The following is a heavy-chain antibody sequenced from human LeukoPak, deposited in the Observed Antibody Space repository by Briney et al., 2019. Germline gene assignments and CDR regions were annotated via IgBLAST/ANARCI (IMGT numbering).Heavy chain of an antibody. CDR1: GYTFASYG. V-gene: IGHV1-18*01. Sequence: ASVKVCCTASGYTFASYGINWVRQAHGQGLERMGWISSFKGYTDYAQKFQGRVTMTAATSTNTAHMELRSLRSDDTAVYYCARGDQLRYCARSVYDAFDLWGQATRFTVSS. J-gene: IGHJ3*01. CDR2: ISSFKGYT. D-gene: IGHD3-9*01. CDR3: ARGDQLRYCARSVYDAFDL.